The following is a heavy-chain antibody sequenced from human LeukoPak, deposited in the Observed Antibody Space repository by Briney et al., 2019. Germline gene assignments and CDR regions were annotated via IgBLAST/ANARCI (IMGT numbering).Heavy chain of an antibody. Sequence: SVKVSCKASGGTFSSYAISWVRQAPGQGLEWMGRIIPIFGTANYAQKFQGRVTITTDESTSTAYMELRSLRSDDTAVYYCARVGSYYYGSGSYCFDYWGQGTLVTVSS. CDR1: GGTFSSYA. J-gene: IGHJ4*02. CDR2: IIPIFGTA. D-gene: IGHD3-10*01. V-gene: IGHV1-69*05. CDR3: ARVGSYYYGSGSYCFDY.